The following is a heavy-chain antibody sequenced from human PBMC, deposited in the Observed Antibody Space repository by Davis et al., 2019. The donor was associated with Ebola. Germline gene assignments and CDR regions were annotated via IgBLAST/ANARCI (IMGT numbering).Heavy chain of an antibody. CDR3: ARPLGVRDIVVVPAAMDYYYYYMDV. D-gene: IGHD2-2*01. CDR2: ISYDGSNK. J-gene: IGHJ6*03. CDR1: GFTFSSYA. Sequence: PGGSLRLSCAASGFTFSSYAMHWVRQAPGKGLEWVAVISYDGSNKYYADSVKGRFTISRDNSKNTLYLQMNSLRAEDTAVYYWARPLGVRDIVVVPAAMDYYYYYMDVWGKGTTVTVSS. V-gene: IGHV3-30-3*01.